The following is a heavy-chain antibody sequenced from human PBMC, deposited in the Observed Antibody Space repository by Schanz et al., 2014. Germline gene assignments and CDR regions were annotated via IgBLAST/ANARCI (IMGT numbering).Heavy chain of an antibody. D-gene: IGHD6-13*01. V-gene: IGHV3-33*05. Sequence: QVQLVESGGGVVQRGGSLRLSCAASGFSFSDYGMHWVRQAPGRGLEWVAVISYHGSEKYYADSVKGRFTISRDNSKNTLYLQMNSLRAEDTAVYYCARDRQQLVGRIGYYYGMDVWGQGTTVTVSS. CDR1: GFSFSDYG. CDR2: ISYHGSEK. CDR3: ARDRQQLVGRIGYYYGMDV. J-gene: IGHJ6*02.